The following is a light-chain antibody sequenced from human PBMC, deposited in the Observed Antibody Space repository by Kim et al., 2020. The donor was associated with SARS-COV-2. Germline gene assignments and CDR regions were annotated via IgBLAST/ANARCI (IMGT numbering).Light chain of an antibody. V-gene: IGLV2-14*03. J-gene: IGLJ3*02. CDR1: RSDVGGYNY. Sequence: GQSITISCTGTRSDVGGYNYVSWYQQHPGKAPKLMIYDVSKRPSGVSNRFSGSKSGNTASLTISGLQAEDEADYYCSSYTTSNSWVFGGGTQLTVL. CDR3: SSYTTSNSWV. CDR2: DVS.